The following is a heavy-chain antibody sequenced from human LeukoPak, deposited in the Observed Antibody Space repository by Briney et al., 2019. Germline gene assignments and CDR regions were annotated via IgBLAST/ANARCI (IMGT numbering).Heavy chain of an antibody. J-gene: IGHJ5*01. CDR3: GRDGKYSGAFDS. D-gene: IGHD1-26*01. V-gene: IGHV3-48*01. CDR2: ISTSSSTI. CDR1: GFTFSSYE. Sequence: GGSLRLSCAASGFTFSSYEMNWVRQAPGKGLEWVSYISTSSSTIYYSDSVKGRFTISRDNAKNSLYLQMNSLRAEDTAVYYCGRDGKYSGAFDSWGQGTLVTVSS.